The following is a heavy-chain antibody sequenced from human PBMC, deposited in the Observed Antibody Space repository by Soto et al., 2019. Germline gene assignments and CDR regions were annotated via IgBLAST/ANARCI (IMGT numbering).Heavy chain of an antibody. D-gene: IGHD6-13*01. V-gene: IGHV4-39*01. CDR2: IYYSGST. Sequence: SDTLSLTCTVSGGSISSSSYYWGWIRQPPGKGLEWIGSIYYSGSTYYNPSLKSRVTISVDTSKNQFSLKLSSVTAADTAVYYCARSKGGPGSWYSIPWFDPWGQGTLVTVSS. CDR3: ARSKGGPGSWYSIPWFDP. CDR1: GGSISSSSYY. J-gene: IGHJ5*02.